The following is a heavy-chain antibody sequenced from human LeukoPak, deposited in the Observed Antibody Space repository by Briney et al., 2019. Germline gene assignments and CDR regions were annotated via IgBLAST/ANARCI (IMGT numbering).Heavy chain of an antibody. CDR2: LYYSGSN. J-gene: IGHJ4*02. D-gene: IGHD3-10*01. CDR3: AKDRALLWFGELGEYYFDY. V-gene: IGHV4-59*01. CDR1: GGSISNYF. Sequence: SETLSLTCTVSGGSISNYFWSWIRQPPGKGLEWIGYLYYSGSNNYNPSLKSRVTISIDPSKNQFSLKLSSVTAADTAVYYCAKDRALLWFGELGEYYFDYWGQGTLVTVSS.